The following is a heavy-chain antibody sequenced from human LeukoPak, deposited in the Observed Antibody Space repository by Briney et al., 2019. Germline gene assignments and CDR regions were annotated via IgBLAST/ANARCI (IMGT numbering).Heavy chain of an antibody. Sequence: PGTSLRLSCAASGFTFSSYGMHWVRQAPGKGLEWVAVIWYDGSNKYYVDSVKGRFTISRDNSKNTLYLQMNSLRAEDTAVYYCAKEDEYYYDSSGYYYFDYWGQGTLVTVSS. J-gene: IGHJ4*02. CDR2: IWYDGSNK. CDR1: GFTFSSYG. D-gene: IGHD3-22*01. CDR3: AKEDEYYYDSSGYYYFDY. V-gene: IGHV3-33*06.